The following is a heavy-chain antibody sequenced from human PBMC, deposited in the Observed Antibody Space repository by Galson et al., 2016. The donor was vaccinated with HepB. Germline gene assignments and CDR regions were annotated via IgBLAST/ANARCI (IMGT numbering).Heavy chain of an antibody. V-gene: IGHV3-11*03. D-gene: IGHD6-25*01. CDR2: ISGTSRYV. CDR3: ARQAAFDY. Sequence: SLRLSCAASGFTFSDYYMSWIRQTPGKGLEWLSYISGTSRYVNYADSVKGRFTISRDNAKRSLYLQMNSLRAEDTAVYYCARQAAFDYWGQGTLVTVSS. CDR1: GFTFSDYY. J-gene: IGHJ4*02.